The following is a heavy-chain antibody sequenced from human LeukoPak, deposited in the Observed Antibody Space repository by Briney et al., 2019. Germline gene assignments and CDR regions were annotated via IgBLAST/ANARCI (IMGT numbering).Heavy chain of an antibody. D-gene: IGHD6-13*01. CDR1: GYTFTGYY. Sequence: GASVEVSCKASGYTFTGYYMHWVRQAPGQGLEWMGWINPNSGGTNYAQKFQGRVTMTRDTSISTAYMELSRLRSDDTAVYYCARDGSSRWYGGFDYWGQGTLVTISS. V-gene: IGHV1-2*02. J-gene: IGHJ4*02. CDR3: ARDGSSRWYGGFDY. CDR2: INPNSGGT.